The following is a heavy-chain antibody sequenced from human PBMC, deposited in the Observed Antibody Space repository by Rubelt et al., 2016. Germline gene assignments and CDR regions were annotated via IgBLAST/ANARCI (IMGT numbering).Heavy chain of an antibody. CDR2: FALEDGET. D-gene: IGHD3-16*02. V-gene: IGHV1-24*01. CDR1: GYTLTELS. J-gene: IGHJ1*01. Sequence: QVQLVQSGAEVKKPGASVKVSCKVSGYTLTELSMHWVRQAPGKGLEWLGGFALEDGETIYAQKLQGASTRAKATPTDAAYMERRSLTSEETAVYSCASAGGYQNQGNFQHWGQGTLVTVSS. CDR3: ASAGGYQNQGNFQH.